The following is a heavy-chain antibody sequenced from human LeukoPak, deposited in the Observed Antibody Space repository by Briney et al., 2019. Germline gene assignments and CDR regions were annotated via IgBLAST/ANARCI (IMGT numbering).Heavy chain of an antibody. Sequence: ASVKVSCKASGYTFTGYYMHWVRQAPGQGREWMGWINPNSGCSNYAQKFQGRVTMTRDPSLSTAYMELRRLRSDDPAVYYCARVLFGLVKGQYYFDYWGQGTLVTVSS. J-gene: IGHJ4*02. D-gene: IGHD6-19*01. CDR1: GYTFTGYY. CDR3: ARVLFGLVKGQYYFDY. V-gene: IGHV1-2*02. CDR2: INPNSGCS.